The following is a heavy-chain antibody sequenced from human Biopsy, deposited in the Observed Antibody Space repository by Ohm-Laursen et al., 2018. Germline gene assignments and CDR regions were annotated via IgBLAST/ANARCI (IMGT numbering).Heavy chain of an antibody. CDR2: VTGSGRST. D-gene: IGHD3-10*01. V-gene: IGHV3-23*01. CDR3: AKGRSGGTGHGNWFDP. Sequence: GSLRLSCTASGFTFSGYAMSWVRQGPEKGLEWVSIVTGSGRSTYYTDSVKGRFSISRDNSKNTLYLQMNSLRVEDTAVYYCAKGRSGGTGHGNWFDPWGQGILVIVSS. CDR1: GFTFSGYA. J-gene: IGHJ5*02.